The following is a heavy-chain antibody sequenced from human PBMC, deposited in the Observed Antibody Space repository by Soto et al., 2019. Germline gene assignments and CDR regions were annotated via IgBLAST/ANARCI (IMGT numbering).Heavy chain of an antibody. J-gene: IGHJ6*02. CDR3: ARGGRGAVAGSGGYGMDV. Sequence: SVILSLTCTVAGGTISSYYWSWIRQPPGKGLEWIGYIYYSGSTNYNPSLKSRVTISVDTSKNQFSLKLSSVTAADTAVYYCARGGRGAVAGSGGYGMDVWGQGTTVTVSS. D-gene: IGHD6-19*01. V-gene: IGHV4-59*01. CDR2: IYYSGST. CDR1: GGTISSYY.